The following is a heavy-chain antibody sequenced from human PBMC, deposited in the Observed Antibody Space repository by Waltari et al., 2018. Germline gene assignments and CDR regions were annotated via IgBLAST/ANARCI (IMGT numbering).Heavy chain of an antibody. Sequence: QLQLQESGPGLVKPSENLSLTCTVSGASISSSSYSWGWIRQPPGQGLEWIGSIYYSGSTYYNPSLKSRVTISVDTSKNQFSLKLSSVTAADTAVYYCARHGPTGFWSGYRNINFDYWGQGTLVTVSS. CDR2: IYYSGST. CDR1: GASISSSSYS. V-gene: IGHV4-39*01. J-gene: IGHJ4*02. D-gene: IGHD3-3*01. CDR3: ARHGPTGFWSGYRNINFDY.